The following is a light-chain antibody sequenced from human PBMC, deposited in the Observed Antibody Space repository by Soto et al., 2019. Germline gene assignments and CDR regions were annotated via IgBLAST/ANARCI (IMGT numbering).Light chain of an antibody. Sequence: EIVFTQSPDTVSLSPGEGATLSCRASHDVSVSLVWYRQRPGQSPRLLIHDASNRATGISARFSGSGSGTDFTLTIGSLEPEESALYYCQQRASWPYTSGQGTKVDIK. V-gene: IGKV3-11*01. CDR3: QQRASWPYT. CDR2: DAS. CDR1: HDVSVS. J-gene: IGKJ2*01.